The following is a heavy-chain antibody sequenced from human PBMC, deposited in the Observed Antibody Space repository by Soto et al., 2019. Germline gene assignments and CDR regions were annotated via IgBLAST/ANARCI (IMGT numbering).Heavy chain of an antibody. V-gene: IGHV5-51*01. J-gene: IGHJ5*02. CDR2: IYPGDSDT. CDR1: GYSFTSYW. Sequence: GASRKISCKGSGYSFTSYWIGWVRQMPGKGLEWMGIIYPGDSDTRYSPSFQGQVTISADKSISTAYLQWSSLKASDTAMYYCARRDSSSWINWFDPWGQGTLVIVSS. CDR3: ARRDSSSWINWFDP. D-gene: IGHD6-13*01.